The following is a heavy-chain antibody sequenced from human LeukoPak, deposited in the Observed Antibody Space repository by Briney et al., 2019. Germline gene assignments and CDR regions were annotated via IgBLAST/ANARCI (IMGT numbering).Heavy chain of an antibody. D-gene: IGHD6-19*01. J-gene: IGHJ4*02. CDR3: ARGYSSGWYYFDY. CDR1: GFTFSDYY. V-gene: IGHV3-11*05. Sequence: PGGSLRLSCAASGFTFSDYYMSWIRQAPGKGLEWVSYISSSSSYTNNADSVKGRFTISRDNAKNSLYLQMNTLRAEDTAVYYCARGYSSGWYYFDYWGQGTLVTVSS. CDR2: ISSSSSYT.